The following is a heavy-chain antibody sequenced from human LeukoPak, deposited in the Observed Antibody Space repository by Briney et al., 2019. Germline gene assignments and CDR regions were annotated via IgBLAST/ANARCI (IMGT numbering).Heavy chain of an antibody. Sequence: SETLSLTCTVSGGSMSPYHWGWIRQPPGKGLEWTGYIYYSGSTNYNPSLNSRVTISVDTSKNQSSLRLSSVTAADTAIYYCARAASGRFDYWGQGTLVTVSS. V-gene: IGHV4-59*08. CDR1: GGSMSPYH. CDR3: ARAASGRFDY. J-gene: IGHJ4*02. CDR2: IYYSGST. D-gene: IGHD6-25*01.